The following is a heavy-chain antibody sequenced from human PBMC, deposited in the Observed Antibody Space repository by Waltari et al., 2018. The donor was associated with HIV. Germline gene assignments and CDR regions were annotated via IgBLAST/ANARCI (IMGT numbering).Heavy chain of an antibody. CDR2: MSSNSSTI. CDR1: GFTFSYYA. CDR3: VRVGTSFDY. Sequence: EVQLVESGGGLVQPGGSLRLSCVASGFTFSYYAMNWVRQAPGKGMEWVSYMSSNSSTIYHADSVKGRFTISRENAKNSLYLQMNSLRDEDTAVYYCVRVGTSFDYWGQGTLVTVSS. V-gene: IGHV3-48*02. D-gene: IGHD2-8*01. J-gene: IGHJ4*02.